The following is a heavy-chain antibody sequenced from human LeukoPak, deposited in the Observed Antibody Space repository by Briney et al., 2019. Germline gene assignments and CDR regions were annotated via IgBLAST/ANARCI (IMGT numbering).Heavy chain of an antibody. Sequence: ASVKVSCKASGYTFTSYYMHWVRQAPGEGLEWMGIINPTGGSTSYAQKFQGRVTMTRDTSTSTVYMELSSLRSEDTAVYYCARGRRSGGSSWPNYYYYYYMDVWGKGTTVTVSS. V-gene: IGHV1-46*01. CDR2: INPTGGST. CDR3: ARGRRSGGSSWPNYYYYYYMDV. D-gene: IGHD6-13*01. CDR1: GYTFTSYY. J-gene: IGHJ6*03.